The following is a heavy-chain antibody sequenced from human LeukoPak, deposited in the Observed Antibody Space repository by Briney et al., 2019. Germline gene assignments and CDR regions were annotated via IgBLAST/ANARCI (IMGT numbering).Heavy chain of an antibody. J-gene: IGHJ1*01. CDR2: INPSGGST. V-gene: IGHV1-46*01. Sequence: GASVKVSCKASGYTFTNFYIHWVRQAPGQGLEWMGVINPSGGSTSYAQNFQGRVTMTRDTSTSTVYMELSSLRSEDTAVYYCVRASDQSFQHWGQGTLVTVSS. D-gene: IGHD2-2*01. CDR3: VRASDQSFQH. CDR1: GYTFTNFY.